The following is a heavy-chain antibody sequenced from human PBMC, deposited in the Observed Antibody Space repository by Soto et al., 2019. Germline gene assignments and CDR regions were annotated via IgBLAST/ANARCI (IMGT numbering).Heavy chain of an antibody. Sequence: QVQLVQSGAEVKEPGASVKVSCKASGYTFTSLDLNWMRQATGQGLEWMGWMSPNSGNTGYAEMFQGRVTMTRDTSKSTAYMELTGLTSEDTAVYYCARGVEAGVDYWGKGTLVTVSS. D-gene: IGHD6-19*01. CDR3: ARGVEAGVDY. CDR1: GYTFTSLD. J-gene: IGHJ4*02. V-gene: IGHV1-8*01. CDR2: MSPNSGNT.